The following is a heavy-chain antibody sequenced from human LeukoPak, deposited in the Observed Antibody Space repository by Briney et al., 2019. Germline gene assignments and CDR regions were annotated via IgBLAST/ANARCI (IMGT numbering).Heavy chain of an antibody. Sequence: PGGSLRLSCAASGFTFSGYWMTWVRQAPGKGLEWVTNIKQDESEKYYVDSVKGRLTVSRDNARNLLYLQMNSLRADDTAVYYCARVVDGCSFDYWGRGTLVTVSS. J-gene: IGHJ4*02. CDR2: IKQDESEK. V-gene: IGHV3-7*01. CDR1: GFTFSGYW. D-gene: IGHD4/OR15-4a*01. CDR3: ARVVDGCSFDY.